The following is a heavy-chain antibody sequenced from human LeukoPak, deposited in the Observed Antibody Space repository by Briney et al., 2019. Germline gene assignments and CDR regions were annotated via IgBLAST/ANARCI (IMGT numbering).Heavy chain of an antibody. J-gene: IGHJ4*02. CDR3: ARQYSYGSSGYYPWDY. Sequence: GGSLRLSCAASGFTFSSYWMHWVRQAPGKGLVWVSRINSDGSSTTYADSVKGRFTISRDNAKNTLYLQMNSLRAEDTAIYYCARQYSYGSSGYYPWDYWGQGTLVTVSS. D-gene: IGHD3-22*01. CDR1: GFTFSSYW. V-gene: IGHV3-74*01. CDR2: INSDGSST.